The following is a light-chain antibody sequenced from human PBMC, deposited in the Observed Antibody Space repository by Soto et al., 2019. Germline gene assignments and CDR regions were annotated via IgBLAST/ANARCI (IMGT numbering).Light chain of an antibody. V-gene: IGKV3-11*01. CDR1: QTVSSY. CDR3: QQRSNWPQIT. J-gene: IGKJ5*01. CDR2: DAS. Sequence: EIVLTQSPATLSLSPGERATLSCRASQTVSSYLLWYQQKPGQAPRLLIYDASNRASGTPARFSGSGSETDFTLTISSLEPEDFAVYYCQQRSNWPQITFGQGTRLEIK.